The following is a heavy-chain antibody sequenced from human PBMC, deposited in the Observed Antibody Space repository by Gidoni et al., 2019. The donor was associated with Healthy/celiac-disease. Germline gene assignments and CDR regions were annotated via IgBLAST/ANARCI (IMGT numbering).Heavy chain of an antibody. J-gene: IGHJ5*02. V-gene: IGHV1-3*01. CDR1: GYTFTSYA. Sequence: QVQLVQSGAVVKKPGASVKVSCKASGYTFTSYAMHWVRQAPGQRLEWMGWINAGNGNTKYSQKFQGRVTITRDTSASTAYMELSSLRSEDTAVYYCARDGVAVAVNWFDPWGQGTLVTVSS. CDR3: ARDGVAVAVNWFDP. CDR2: INAGNGNT. D-gene: IGHD6-19*01.